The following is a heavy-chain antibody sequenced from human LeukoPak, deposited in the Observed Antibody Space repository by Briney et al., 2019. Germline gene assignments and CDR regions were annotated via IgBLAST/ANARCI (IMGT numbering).Heavy chain of an antibody. V-gene: IGHV4-59*01. CDR3: GGRYVSGAVDY. D-gene: IGHD3-16*01. Sequence: SETLSLTCTVSGGSISSYYWIWIRQPPGRGLEWSGYIYYIVSTNYNPSLKSRVAISVDTSKNQVSLNLTSVRVADTAVYYCGGRYVSGAVDYWGQGTLVRVSS. J-gene: IGHJ4*02. CDR1: GGSISSYY. CDR2: IYYIVST.